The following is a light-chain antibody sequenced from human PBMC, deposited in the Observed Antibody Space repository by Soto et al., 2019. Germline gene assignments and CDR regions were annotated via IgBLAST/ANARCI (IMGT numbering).Light chain of an antibody. Sequence: DIKMTHSPSSLSPSQGDRVTITCRASQSISAYLNWYQKQPWKAPKLLIYAASSLQSGVPSTFSGSGSGTEFTLTISSLQPEDFASYYCQQSYSLPLTFGRGTKVDIK. V-gene: IGKV1-39*01. CDR1: QSISAY. CDR3: QQSYSLPLT. CDR2: AAS. J-gene: IGKJ4*02.